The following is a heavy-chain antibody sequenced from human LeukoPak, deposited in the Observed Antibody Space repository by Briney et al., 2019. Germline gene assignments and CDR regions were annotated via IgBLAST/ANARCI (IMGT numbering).Heavy chain of an antibody. CDR2: IGAGGTFT. J-gene: IGHJ4*02. CDR1: GFTFSSYA. CDR3: ARDWKTNSFDY. Sequence: GGSLRLSCTASGFTFSSYAMNWVRQAPGKGLEWVSGIGAGGTFTYYADSVKGRFTISRDISKNTLYLQMDSLRAEDTAIYYCARDWKTNSFDYWGQGTLVTVSS. D-gene: IGHD1-1*01. V-gene: IGHV3-23*01.